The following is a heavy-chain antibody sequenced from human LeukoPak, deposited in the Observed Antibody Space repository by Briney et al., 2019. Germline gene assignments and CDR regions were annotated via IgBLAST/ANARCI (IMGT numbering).Heavy chain of an antibody. J-gene: IGHJ4*02. CDR1: GFTFDDYG. CDR3: ARVAFSYYYDSSGYYSPFDY. Sequence: GGSLRLSCAASGFTFDDYGMSWVRQAPGKGLEWVSGINWNGGSTGYADSVKGRFTISRDNAKNSLYLQMNSLRAEDTALYYCARVAFSYYYDSSGYYSPFDYWGQGTLVTVSS. V-gene: IGHV3-20*04. CDR2: INWNGGST. D-gene: IGHD3-22*01.